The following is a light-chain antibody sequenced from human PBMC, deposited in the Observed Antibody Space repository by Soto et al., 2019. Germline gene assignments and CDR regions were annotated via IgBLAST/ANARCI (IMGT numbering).Light chain of an antibody. Sequence: DIQMTQSPSTLSASVGDRVTITCRASQSINIWLAWYQQKAGKAPKLLIYDASTLENRVPVRFSGSGSGTEFTLTISGLQLDDFATYYCQQYNTYSYTFGQGTKLEIK. J-gene: IGKJ2*01. CDR2: DAS. V-gene: IGKV1-5*01. CDR3: QQYNTYSYT. CDR1: QSINIW.